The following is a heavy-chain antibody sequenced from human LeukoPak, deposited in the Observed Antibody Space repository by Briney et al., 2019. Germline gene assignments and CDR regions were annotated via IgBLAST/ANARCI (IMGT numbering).Heavy chain of an antibody. D-gene: IGHD1-26*01. Sequence: GGSLRLSCAASGFAFRSYWMSWVRQAPGKGLEWVANIKEDGREKYYADSVKGRFTISRDNAKNSMCLQMNSLRAEDTAVYYCARGRYSGSYGPFDCWGQGTLVIVSS. CDR2: IKEDGREK. J-gene: IGHJ4*02. CDR3: ARGRYSGSYGPFDC. V-gene: IGHV3-7*01. CDR1: GFAFRSYW.